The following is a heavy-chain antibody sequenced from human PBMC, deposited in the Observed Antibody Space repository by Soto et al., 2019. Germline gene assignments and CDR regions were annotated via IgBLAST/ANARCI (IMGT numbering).Heavy chain of an antibody. CDR1: GGTFSSYA. CDR3: ARGPIATGGSYYYYGMDV. D-gene: IGHD7-27*01. V-gene: IGHV1-69*06. CDR2: IIPIFGTA. J-gene: IGHJ6*02. Sequence: SVKVSCKASGGTFSSYAISWVRQAPGQGLEWMGGIIPIFGTANYAQKFQGRVTITADKSTSTAYMELSSLRSEDTAVYYCARGPIATGGSYYYYGMDVWGQGTTVTVSS.